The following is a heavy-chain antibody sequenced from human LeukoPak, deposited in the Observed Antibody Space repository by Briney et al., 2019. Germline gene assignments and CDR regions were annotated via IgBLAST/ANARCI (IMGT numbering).Heavy chain of an antibody. CDR1: GFTFSSYA. V-gene: IGHV3-21*01. D-gene: IGHD3-16*01. CDR2: ISSSSSYI. J-gene: IGHJ4*02. CDR3: ATNKGGYFDY. Sequence: KPGGSLRLSCAASGFTFSSYAMSWVRQAPGKGLEWVSSISSSSSYIYYADSVKGRFTISRDNAKNSLYLQMNSLRAEDTAVYYCATNKGGYFDYWGQGTLVTVSS.